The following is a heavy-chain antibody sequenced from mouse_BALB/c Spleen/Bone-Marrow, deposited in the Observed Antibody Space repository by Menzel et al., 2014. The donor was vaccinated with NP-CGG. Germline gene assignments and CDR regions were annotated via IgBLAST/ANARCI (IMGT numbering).Heavy chain of an antibody. CDR1: GFNIKDTY. Sequence: SGAELVKPGASVKLSCTASGFNIKDTYMHWVKQRPEQGLEWIGRIDPANGNTKYDPKFPGKATITADTSSNTAYLQLSSLTSEDTAVYYCVRSREYYFDYWGQGTTLTVSS. D-gene: IGHD1-1*01. V-gene: IGHV14-3*02. CDR3: VRSREYYFDY. J-gene: IGHJ2*01. CDR2: IDPANGNT.